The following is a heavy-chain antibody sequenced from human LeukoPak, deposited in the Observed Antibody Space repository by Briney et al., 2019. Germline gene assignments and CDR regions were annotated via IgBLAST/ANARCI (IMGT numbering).Heavy chain of an antibody. CDR2: INPDSGVT. D-gene: IGHD2/OR15-2a*01. V-gene: IGHV1-2*02. J-gene: IGHJ4*02. CDR3: ARGETLLHY. CDR1: GYTFNAYY. Sequence: VASVKVSCQASGYTFNAYYMNWVRQAPGQGLEWMGWINPDSGVTKYAQRFQGRVTMTRDTSISTVYMELSGLTPDDTAVFYCARGETLLHYWGQGTLVTVSS.